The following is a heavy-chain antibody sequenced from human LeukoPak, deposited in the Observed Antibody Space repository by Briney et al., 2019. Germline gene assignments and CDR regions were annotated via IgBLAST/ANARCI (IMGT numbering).Heavy chain of an antibody. V-gene: IGHV3-21*04. CDR2: ISSSSSYI. D-gene: IGHD3-16*02. CDR3: ARQNKNDYIWGNYRTNYFDY. CDR1: GFTFSSYS. Sequence: GGSLRLTCAASGFTFSSYSMNWVRQAPGEGLEWVSSISSSSSYIYYADSVKGRFTISRDNAKNSLYLQMNSLRAEDTALYYCARQNKNDYIWGNYRTNYFDYWGQGTLVTVSS. J-gene: IGHJ4*02.